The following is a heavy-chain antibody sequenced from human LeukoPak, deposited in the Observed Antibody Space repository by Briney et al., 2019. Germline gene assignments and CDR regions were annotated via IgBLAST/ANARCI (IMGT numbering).Heavy chain of an antibody. CDR1: GFTFSSYD. J-gene: IGHJ4*02. Sequence: PGGSLRLSCAASGFTFSSYDMNWVRQAPGKGLEWVSYISSSGSSIYYADSVKGRFTISRDNAKNSLYLQMDSLRAEDTAVYYRARESGWSLEDYWGQGTLVTVSS. CDR3: ARESGWSLEDY. V-gene: IGHV3-48*01. CDR2: ISSSGSSI. D-gene: IGHD6-19*01.